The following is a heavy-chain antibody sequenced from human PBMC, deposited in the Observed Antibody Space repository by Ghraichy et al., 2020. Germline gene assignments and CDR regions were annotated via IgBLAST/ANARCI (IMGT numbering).Heavy chain of an antibody. CDR2: TYYRSKWYN. Sequence: SQTLSLTCAISGDSVSSNSAAWNWIRQSPSRGLEWLGRTYYRSKWYNDYAVSVKSRITINPDTSKNQFSLQLNSVTPEDTAVYYCAREGYYDSSGYYFLFDYWGQGTLVTVSS. J-gene: IGHJ4*02. CDR3: AREGYYDSSGYYFLFDY. V-gene: IGHV6-1*01. CDR1: GDSVSSNSAA. D-gene: IGHD3-22*01.